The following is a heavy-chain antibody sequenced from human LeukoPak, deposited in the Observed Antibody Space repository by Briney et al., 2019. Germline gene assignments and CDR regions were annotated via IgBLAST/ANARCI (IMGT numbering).Heavy chain of an antibody. Sequence: SSETLSLTCTVSGGSISSSSYYWGWIRQPPGKGLEWIGSIYYSGSTYYNPSLKSRLTISVDTSKNQFSLKLSSVTAADTAVYYCARQRADDFWSGYYPDAFDIWGQGTMVTVSS. J-gene: IGHJ3*02. D-gene: IGHD3-3*01. V-gene: IGHV4-39*01. CDR1: GGSISSSSYY. CDR3: ARQRADDFWSGYYPDAFDI. CDR2: IYYSGST.